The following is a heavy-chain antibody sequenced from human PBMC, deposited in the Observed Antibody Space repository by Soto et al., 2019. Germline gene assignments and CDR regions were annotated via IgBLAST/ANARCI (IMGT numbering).Heavy chain of an antibody. J-gene: IGHJ6*02. CDR2: IIPIFGTA. CDR3: ARFGDRLGYGSGGSCYYYGIYF. V-gene: IGHV1-69*01. D-gene: IGHD2-15*01. Sequence: QVQLVQSGAEVKKPGSSVKVSCKASGGTFSSYAISWVRQAPGQGLEWMGGIIPIFGTANYAQKFQGRVTITADESTSIAYMELISLISEETAVYYCARFGDRLGYGSGGSCYYYGIYFWGQGTTVTVSS. CDR1: GGTFSSYA.